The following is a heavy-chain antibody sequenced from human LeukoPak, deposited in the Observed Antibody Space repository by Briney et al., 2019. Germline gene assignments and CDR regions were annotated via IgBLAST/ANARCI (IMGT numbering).Heavy chain of an antibody. J-gene: IGHJ4*02. Sequence: PGGSLRLSCAASGFTFSSYAMTWVRQAPGKGLQWVSAVSGSGAHTYYADSVKGRFTISRDNSRDTLYLQMNSLRAEDTAVYYCARAPTYYDYVWGSEGAHLDYWGQGTLVTVSS. CDR1: GFTFSSYA. CDR3: ARAPTYYDYVWGSEGAHLDY. V-gene: IGHV3-23*01. D-gene: IGHD3-16*01. CDR2: VSGSGAHT.